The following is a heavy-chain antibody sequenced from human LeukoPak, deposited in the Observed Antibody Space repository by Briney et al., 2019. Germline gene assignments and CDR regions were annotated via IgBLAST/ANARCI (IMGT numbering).Heavy chain of an antibody. CDR3: ARVRVTIFGVVIQTLRNAFDI. J-gene: IGHJ3*02. V-gene: IGHV4-34*01. Sequence: SETLSLTCAVYGGSFSGYYWSWIRQPPGKGLEWIGEINHSGSTNYNPSLKSRVTISVDTSKNQFSLKLSSVTAADTAVYYCARVRVTIFGVVIQTLRNAFDIWGQGTMVTVSS. CDR1: GGSFSGYY. CDR2: INHSGST. D-gene: IGHD3-3*01.